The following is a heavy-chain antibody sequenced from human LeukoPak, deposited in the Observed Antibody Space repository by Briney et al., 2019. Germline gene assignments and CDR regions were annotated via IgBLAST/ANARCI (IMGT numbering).Heavy chain of an antibody. CDR2: IYHSGRT. D-gene: IGHD2-15*01. CDR3: ARLGVDVVVVAAAT. Sequence: PGGSLRPSCAASGFTFSSYWMSWVRQAPGKGLEWIGSIYHSGRTYYNPSLKSRVTISVDTSKNQFSLKLSSVTAADTAVYYCARLGVDVVVVAAATWGQGTLVTVSS. J-gene: IGHJ4*02. V-gene: IGHV4-38-2*01. CDR1: GFTFSSYW.